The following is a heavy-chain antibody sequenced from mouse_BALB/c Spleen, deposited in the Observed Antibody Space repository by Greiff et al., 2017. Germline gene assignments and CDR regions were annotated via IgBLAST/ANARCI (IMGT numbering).Heavy chain of an antibody. Sequence: QVQLKESGPELVKPGASVRISCKASGYTFTSYYIHWVKQRPGQGLEWIGWIYPGNVNTKYNEKFNGKATLTADKSSSTAYMQLSSLTSEDSAVYFCARDYYGSSAYWGQGTLVTVSA. J-gene: IGHJ3*01. CDR3: ARDYYGSSAY. CDR2: IYPGNVNT. V-gene: IGHV1S56*01. D-gene: IGHD1-1*01. CDR1: GYTFTSYY.